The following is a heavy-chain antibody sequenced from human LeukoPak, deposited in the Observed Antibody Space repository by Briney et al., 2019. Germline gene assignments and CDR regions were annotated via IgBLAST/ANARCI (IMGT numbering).Heavy chain of an antibody. D-gene: IGHD3/OR15-3a*01. V-gene: IGHV3-48*03. Sequence: GGSLRLSCAASGFTFSSYDMNWVRQAPGKGLEWVSYIRSSGNTIYYADSVKGRFTISRDNVKNALFLQMNSLRADDTAVYYCARGFGLAYTWFDPWGQGTLVTVSS. J-gene: IGHJ5*02. CDR3: ARGFGLAYTWFDP. CDR1: GFTFSSYD. CDR2: IRSSGNTI.